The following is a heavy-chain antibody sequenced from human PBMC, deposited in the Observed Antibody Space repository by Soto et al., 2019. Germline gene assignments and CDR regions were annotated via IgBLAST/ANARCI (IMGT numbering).Heavy chain of an antibody. V-gene: IGHV5-51*01. D-gene: IGHD3-10*01. Sequence: GESLKISCKGSGYSFTSYWIGWVRQMPGKGLEWMGIIYPGDSDTRYSPSFQGQVTISADKSISTAYLQWSSLKASDTAMYYCATQGWGGRGVIVPDAFDIWGQGKMVTVS. CDR2: IYPGDSDT. J-gene: IGHJ3*02. CDR3: ATQGWGGRGVIVPDAFDI. CDR1: GYSFTSYW.